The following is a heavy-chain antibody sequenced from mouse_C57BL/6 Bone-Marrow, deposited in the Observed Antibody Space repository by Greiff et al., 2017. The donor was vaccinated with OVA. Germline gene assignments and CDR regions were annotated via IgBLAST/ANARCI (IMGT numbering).Heavy chain of an antibody. CDR1: GYAFSSSW. CDR2: LYPGDGDT. CDR3: ARKTGDAMDY. D-gene: IGHD4-1*01. V-gene: IGHV1-82*01. J-gene: IGHJ4*01. Sequence: VKLMESGPELVKPGASVKISCKASGYAFSSSWMNWVKQRPGKGLEWIGRLYPGDGDTNYNGKFKGKATLTADKSSSTAYMQLSSLTSEDSAVYFCARKTGDAMDYWGQGTSVTVSS.